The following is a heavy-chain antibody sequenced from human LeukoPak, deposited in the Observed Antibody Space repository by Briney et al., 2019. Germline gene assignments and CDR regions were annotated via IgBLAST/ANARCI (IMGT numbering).Heavy chain of an antibody. CDR2: IKQDGSEN. J-gene: IGHJ4*02. V-gene: IGHV3-7*01. CDR1: GFTLSTYW. D-gene: IGHD3-10*01. CDR3: AKVAKYYYGSETYYFFDY. Sequence: GGSLRLPCAASGFTLSTYWMSWVRQAPGKGLEWVANIKQDGSENYYVDSVKGRFTISRDNAKNSLYLQVNSLRVEDTAVYYCAKVAKYYYGSETYYFFDYWGQGTLVTASS.